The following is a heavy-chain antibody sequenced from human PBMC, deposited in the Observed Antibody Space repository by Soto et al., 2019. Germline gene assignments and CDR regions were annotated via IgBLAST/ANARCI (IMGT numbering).Heavy chain of an antibody. J-gene: IGHJ1*01. CDR3: ARGGVSARPDI. Sequence: QVQLVESGGGVVQPGRSLRLSCAASGFSFSSNAMHWVRQTPGKGLEWVAIIWYDGSNKYYADSVKGRFTISRDNSKKTLYLQMNSLSVEDTGVYYCARGGVSARPDIWGQGTLVILSS. V-gene: IGHV3-33*03. CDR1: GFSFSSNA. D-gene: IGHD6-6*01. CDR2: IWYDGSNK.